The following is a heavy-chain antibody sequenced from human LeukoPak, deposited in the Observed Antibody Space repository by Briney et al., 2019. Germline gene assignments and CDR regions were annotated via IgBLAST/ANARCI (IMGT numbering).Heavy chain of an antibody. V-gene: IGHV4-34*01. CDR3: ARRAISVFYYYYYMDV. CDR2: INHSGST. J-gene: IGHJ6*03. D-gene: IGHD2-21*01. CDR1: GGSFSGYH. Sequence: PSETLSLTCAVYGGSFSGYHWSWIRQPPGKGLEWIGEINHSGSTNYNPSLKSRVTISVDTSKNQFSLKLSSVTAADTAVYYCARRAISVFYYYYYMDVWGKGTTVTISS.